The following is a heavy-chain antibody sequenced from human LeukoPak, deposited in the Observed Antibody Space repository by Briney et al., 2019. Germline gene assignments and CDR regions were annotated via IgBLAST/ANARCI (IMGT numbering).Heavy chain of an antibody. CDR3: ATDPEGDYALRY. V-gene: IGHV3-66*01. CDR1: GFTFDDYS. Sequence: GGSLRLSCAASGFTFDDYSMTWVRQAPGKGLEWVSVIYVGGSTYYADSVKDRFTISRDNSKNTLYLQMNSLRADDTAVYYCATDPEGDYALRYWDQGTLVTVSS. CDR2: IYVGGST. D-gene: IGHD4-17*01. J-gene: IGHJ4*02.